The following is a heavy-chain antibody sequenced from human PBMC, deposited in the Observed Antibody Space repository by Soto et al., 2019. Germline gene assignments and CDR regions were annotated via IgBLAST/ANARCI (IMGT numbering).Heavy chain of an antibody. CDR3: AIPLSQQLVPLHFQH. D-gene: IGHD6-13*01. Sequence: QVQLVQSGAEVKKPGSSVKVSCKASGGTFSSYAISWVRQAPGQGLEWMGGIIPIFGTANYAQKFQGRVTITADKSTRTAYMELSSLRFEDTAVYYCAIPLSQQLVPLHFQHWGQGTLVTVSS. J-gene: IGHJ1*01. CDR1: GGTFSSYA. V-gene: IGHV1-69*06. CDR2: IIPIFGTA.